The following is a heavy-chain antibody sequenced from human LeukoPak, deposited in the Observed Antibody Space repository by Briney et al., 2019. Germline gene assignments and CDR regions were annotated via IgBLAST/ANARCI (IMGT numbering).Heavy chain of an antibody. CDR1: DYTFTSYG. V-gene: IGHV1-18*04. CDR3: ARKGTGLAFDV. J-gene: IGHJ3*01. D-gene: IGHD3-10*01. CDR2: ISANNGGT. Sequence: GASVKVSCKASDYTFTSYGISWVRQAPGQGLEYMGWISANNGGTSYPQKVQGRVTMTTDTSTTTAYMELRSLRSDDTAVYYCARKGTGLAFDVWGQGTMVTVSS.